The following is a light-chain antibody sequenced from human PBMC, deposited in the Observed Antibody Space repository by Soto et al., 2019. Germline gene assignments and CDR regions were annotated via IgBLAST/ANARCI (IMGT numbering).Light chain of an antibody. CDR1: QSISSW. J-gene: IGKJ1*01. V-gene: IGKV1-5*03. Sequence: DIQMTQSPSTLSASVGDRVTITCRASQSISSWLAWYQQKPGKAPNLLIYKASSLASGVPSRFSGSGSGTEFTLTISSLQPDDFATYYCQQYNTYSWTFGHGTKVEIE. CDR2: KAS. CDR3: QQYNTYSWT.